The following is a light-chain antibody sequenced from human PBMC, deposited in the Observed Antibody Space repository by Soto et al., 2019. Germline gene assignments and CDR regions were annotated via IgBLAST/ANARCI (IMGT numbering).Light chain of an antibody. Sequence: QSVLTQPASVSGSPGQSITISCTGTRRDVGGYNYVSWYQHYPGKSPKLLIYEVTHRPSGVSNRFSGSKSGNTASLTISGLQAEDEADYYCSSYTISNTLPFVFGTGTKLTVL. CDR3: SSYTISNTLPFV. CDR1: RRDVGGYNY. CDR2: EVT. J-gene: IGLJ1*01. V-gene: IGLV2-14*01.